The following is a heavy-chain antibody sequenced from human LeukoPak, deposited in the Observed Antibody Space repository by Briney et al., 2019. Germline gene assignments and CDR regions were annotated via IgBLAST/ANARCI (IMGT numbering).Heavy chain of an antibody. CDR3: ARGHYDVLAASYKWTPDY. CDR1: GFTFNTFN. Sequence: GGSLRLSCAASGFTFNTFNMNWVRQAPGKGLEWVASITSGGDYIYYADSVKGRFTTSRDNAKNSLSLQLNSLRVEDTAVYYCARGHYDVLAASYKWTPDYWGQGTLVTVSS. J-gene: IGHJ4*02. CDR2: ITSGGDYI. D-gene: IGHD3-9*01. V-gene: IGHV3-21*01.